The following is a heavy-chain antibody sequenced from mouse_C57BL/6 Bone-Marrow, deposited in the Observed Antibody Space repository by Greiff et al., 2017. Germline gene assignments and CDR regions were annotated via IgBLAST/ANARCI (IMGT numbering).Heavy chain of an antibody. CDR1: GYSITSGYY. V-gene: IGHV3-6*01. Sequence: ESGPGLVKPSQSLSLTCSVTGYSITSGYYWNWIRQFPGNKLEWMGYISYDGSNNYNPSLKNRISITRDTSKHQFFLKLNSVTTEDTATYYCARGYYGAYWGQGTLVTVSA. CDR3: ARGYYGAY. D-gene: IGHD1-1*01. J-gene: IGHJ3*01. CDR2: ISYDGSN.